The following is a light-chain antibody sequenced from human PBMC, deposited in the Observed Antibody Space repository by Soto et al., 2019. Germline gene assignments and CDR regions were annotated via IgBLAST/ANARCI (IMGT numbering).Light chain of an antibody. CDR2: AAS. J-gene: IGKJ3*01. CDR1: QSISSY. CDR3: QQSYTTPIN. Sequence: DIQITQSPSSLSASVGDRVTITCRASQSISSYLNWYQQKPGKAPKLLIYAASSLQSGVPSRFSGSGSGTDCTLTISSLQPEDFATYYCQQSYTTPINFGPGTKVDIK. V-gene: IGKV1-39*01.